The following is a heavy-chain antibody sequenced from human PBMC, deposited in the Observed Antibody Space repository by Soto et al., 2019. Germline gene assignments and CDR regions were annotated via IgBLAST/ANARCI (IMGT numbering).Heavy chain of an antibody. CDR3: TTLSYCRGSSCFSDLDS. D-gene: IGHD2-2*01. CDR1: GFTFNNAW. Sequence: EVQLVESGGGLVKPGGSLRLSCAASGFTFNNAWMTWVRQVPGKGLEWVARIRSKTDGGTADLAAPVKDRFIISRDDSKNTLYLEMNSLKTEDTAVYHCTTLSYCRGSSCFSDLDSWGQGTLVTVSS. J-gene: IGHJ4*02. V-gene: IGHV3-15*01. CDR2: IRSKTDGGTA.